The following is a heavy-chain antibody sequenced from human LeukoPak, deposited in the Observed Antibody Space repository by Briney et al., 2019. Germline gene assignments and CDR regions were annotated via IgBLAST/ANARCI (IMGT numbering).Heavy chain of an antibody. V-gene: IGHV3-43*02. D-gene: IGHD3-22*01. CDR1: GFTFDDYA. Sequence: GGSLRLSCAASGFTFDDYAMHWVRQAPGKGLEWVSLISGDGGSTYYADSVKGRFTISRDNSKNSLYLQMNSLTTEDTALYYCAKDNYYDSSGSCIYWGQGTLVTVSS. CDR2: ISGDGGST. J-gene: IGHJ4*02. CDR3: AKDNYYDSSGSCIY.